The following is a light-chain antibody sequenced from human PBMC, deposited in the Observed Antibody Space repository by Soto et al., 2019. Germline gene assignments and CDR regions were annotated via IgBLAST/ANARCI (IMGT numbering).Light chain of an antibody. Sequence: ASVGDRVTITCRASQGIRNDLGWYQQKPGKAPKLLIYAASTLQSGVPSRFSGSGSGTDFTLTISCLQSEDFATYYCQQYYSYPPTFGQGTKVDIK. CDR3: QQYYSYPPT. V-gene: IGKV1-8*01. J-gene: IGKJ1*01. CDR1: QGIRND. CDR2: AAS.